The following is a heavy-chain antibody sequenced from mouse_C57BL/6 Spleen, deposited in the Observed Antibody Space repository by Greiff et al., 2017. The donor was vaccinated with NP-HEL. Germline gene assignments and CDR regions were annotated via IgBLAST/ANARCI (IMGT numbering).Heavy chain of an antibody. D-gene: IGHD1-1*01. Sequence: EESGPGLVKPSQSLSLTCSVTGYSITSGYYWNWIRQFPGNKLEWMGYISYDGSNNYNPSLKNRISITRDTSKNQFFLKLNSVTTEDTATYYCARDSSSYRYFDVWGTGTTVTVSS. CDR1: GYSITSGYY. CDR3: ARDSSSYRYFDV. J-gene: IGHJ1*03. CDR2: ISYDGSN. V-gene: IGHV3-6*01.